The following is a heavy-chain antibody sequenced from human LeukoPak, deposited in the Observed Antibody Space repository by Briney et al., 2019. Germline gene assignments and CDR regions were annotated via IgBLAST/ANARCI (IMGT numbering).Heavy chain of an antibody. CDR2: IYYSGST. D-gene: IGHD4-17*01. J-gene: IGHJ2*01. V-gene: IGHV4-59*01. Sequence: SETLSLTCTVSSGSISSYYWSWIRQPPGKGLEWIGYIYYSGSTNYNPSLKSRVTISVDTSKNQFSLKLSSVTAADTAVYYCARSAGDYVRYWYFDLWGRGTLVTVSS. CDR1: SGSISSYY. CDR3: ARSAGDYVRYWYFDL.